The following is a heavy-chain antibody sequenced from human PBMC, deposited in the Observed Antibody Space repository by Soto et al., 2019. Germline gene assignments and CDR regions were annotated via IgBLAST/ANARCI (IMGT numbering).Heavy chain of an antibody. CDR1: GFTFSSYS. D-gene: IGHD3-16*01. CDR2: ISSSSSYI. V-gene: IGHV3-21*01. J-gene: IGHJ3*02. Sequence: GGSLRLSCAASGFTFSSYSMNCVRQAPGKGLEWVSSISSSSSYIYYADSVKGRFTISRDNAKNSLYLQMNSLRAEDTAVYYCAREFKRFEGSNAFDIWGQGTMVTVSS. CDR3: AREFKRFEGSNAFDI.